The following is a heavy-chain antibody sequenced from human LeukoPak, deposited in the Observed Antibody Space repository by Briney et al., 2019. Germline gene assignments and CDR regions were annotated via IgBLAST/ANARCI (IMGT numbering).Heavy chain of an antibody. CDR1: GYTFTSYY. CDR2: INPSGGST. Sequence: ASVKVSCKASGYTFTSYYMHWVRQAPGQGLEWMGIINPSGGSTSYAQKFQGRVTVTRDTSTSTVYMELSSLRSEDTAVYYCAKIPQVAIFSVPNFDYWGQGTLVTVSS. CDR3: AKIPQVAIFSVPNFDY. V-gene: IGHV1-46*01. D-gene: IGHD3-3*01. J-gene: IGHJ4*02.